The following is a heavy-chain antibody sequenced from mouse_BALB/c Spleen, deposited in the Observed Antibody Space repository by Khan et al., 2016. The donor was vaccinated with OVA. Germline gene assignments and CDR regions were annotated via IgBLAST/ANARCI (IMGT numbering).Heavy chain of an antibody. V-gene: IGHV5-6*01. CDR3: ADHLTGSFAY. CDR1: GFTFSSYS. J-gene: IGHJ3*01. Sequence: EVQVVESGGDLVKPGGSLKLSCAASGFTFSSYSMSWVRQTPDKRLEWVASISSGGDYTYYPDSVKGRFTISRDNAKNTLYLQMSDLKSEDTAMYYCADHLTGSFAYGGQGTLVTVSA. CDR2: ISSGGDYT. D-gene: IGHD4-1*01.